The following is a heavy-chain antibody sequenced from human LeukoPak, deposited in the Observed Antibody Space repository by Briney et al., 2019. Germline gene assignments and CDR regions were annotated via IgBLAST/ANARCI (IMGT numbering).Heavy chain of an antibody. D-gene: IGHD2-2*01. Sequence: GGSLRLSCAASGFIFSDYTMHWVRQAPGKGLEWVAVISYDGSNKYYADSVKGRFTISRDNSKNTLYLQMNSLRAEDTAVYYCAREQAGFCSCSSCLGSTFDHWGQGTLVTVSS. J-gene: IGHJ4*02. V-gene: IGHV3-30*04. CDR1: GFIFSDYT. CDR2: ISYDGSNK. CDR3: AREQAGFCSCSSCLGSTFDH.